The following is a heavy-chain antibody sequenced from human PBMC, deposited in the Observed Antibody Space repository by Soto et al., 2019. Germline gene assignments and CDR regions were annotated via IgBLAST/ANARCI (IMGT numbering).Heavy chain of an antibody. CDR1: GGSFSGYY. CDR3: ARRGGGYFPYYFDY. D-gene: IGHD2-21*01. Sequence: QVQLQHWGGGPLEPSETLSLTCAVYGGSFSGYYWSWIRQPPGKGLEWIGEILHSGSTNYNPSLKSRVSISVDTSKNQFSLKLTSVTAADTALYYCARRGGGYFPYYFDYWGQGSLVTVSS. J-gene: IGHJ4*02. V-gene: IGHV4-34*12. CDR2: ILHSGST.